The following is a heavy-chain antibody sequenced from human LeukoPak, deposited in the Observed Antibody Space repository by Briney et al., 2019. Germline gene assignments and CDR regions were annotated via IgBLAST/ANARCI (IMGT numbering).Heavy chain of an antibody. CDR2: ISAYNGNT. CDR3: ARAPYCTSTSCYAGYYYYYRMDV. D-gene: IGHD2-2*01. V-gene: IGHV1-18*01. CDR1: GYTSTSHG. Sequence: ASLRASCKASGYTSTSHGNSWVQKAPRQALECIGRISAYNGNTNYAQNLQGRVTMTTDTSTNTAYMELRSLRSDDTAVYYCARAPYCTSTSCYAGYYYYYRMDVWGKGTTVTVSS. J-gene: IGHJ6*04.